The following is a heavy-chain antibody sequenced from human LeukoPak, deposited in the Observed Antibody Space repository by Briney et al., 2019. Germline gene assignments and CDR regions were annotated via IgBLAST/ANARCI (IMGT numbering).Heavy chain of an antibody. CDR1: GFTFSSYA. Sequence: GGSLRLSCAASGFTFSSYAMSWVRQAPGKGLEWVAFIRYDGSNKYYADSVKGRFTISRDNSKNTLYLQMNSLRAEDTAVYYCAKGTPGIVVVPAAEYYFDYWGQGTLVTVSS. CDR3: AKGTPGIVVVPAAEYYFDY. J-gene: IGHJ4*02. D-gene: IGHD2-2*01. CDR2: IRYDGSNK. V-gene: IGHV3-30*02.